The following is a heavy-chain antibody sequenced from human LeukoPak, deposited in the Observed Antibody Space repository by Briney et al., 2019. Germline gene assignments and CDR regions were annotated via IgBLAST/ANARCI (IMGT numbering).Heavy chain of an antibody. CDR1: GFSLSTSGVG. CDR2: TYWDDDE. V-gene: IGHV2-5*02. D-gene: IGHD4-23*01. J-gene: IGHJ4*02. CDR3: AHSCGGGNSAYFDY. Sequence: SGPTLVRPTQTLTLTCTFSGFSLSTSGVGVGWIRQPPGKALEWLAVTYWDDDERYSPSLKSRLTITKDTSKNQVVLTMTNMDPVDTATYYCAHSCGGGNSAYFDYWGPGTLVTVSS.